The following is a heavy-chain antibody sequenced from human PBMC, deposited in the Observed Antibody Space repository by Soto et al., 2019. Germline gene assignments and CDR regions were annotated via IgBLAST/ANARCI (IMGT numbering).Heavy chain of an antibody. CDR2: VHYSGTT. V-gene: IGHV4-59*12. J-gene: IGHJ4*02. Sequence: PSETLSLTCSVTGDSLSTFHWSWIRQSPGQGLEWIGYVHYSGTTDYNPSLRGRVAISMDTSKNHFSLELSSVTAADTAVYYCARGLISGSHYSGGWYYFDSWGQGTQVTVS. CDR3: ARGLISGSHYSGGWYYFDS. D-gene: IGHD1-26*01. CDR1: GDSLSTFH.